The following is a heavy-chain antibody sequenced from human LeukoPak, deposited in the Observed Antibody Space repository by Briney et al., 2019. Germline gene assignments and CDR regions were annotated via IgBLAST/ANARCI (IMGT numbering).Heavy chain of an antibody. CDR2: INPSGGST. CDR1: GGTFSSYA. Sequence: ASVKVSCKASGGTFSSYAISWVRQAPGQGLEWMGIINPSGGSTSYAQKFQGRVTMTRDTSTSTVYMELSSLRSEDTAVYYCARETVTPAAGRDFDYWGQGTLVTVSS. J-gene: IGHJ4*02. D-gene: IGHD6-13*01. V-gene: IGHV1-46*01. CDR3: ARETVTPAAGRDFDY.